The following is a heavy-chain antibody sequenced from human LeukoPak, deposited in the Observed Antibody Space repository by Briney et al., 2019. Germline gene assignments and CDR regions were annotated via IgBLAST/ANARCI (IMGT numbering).Heavy chain of an antibody. CDR1: GYTFTSYY. Sequence: ASVKVSCKASGYTFTSYYMHWVRQAPRQGLEWMGRINPNSGGTNYAQKFQGRVTMTRDTSISTAYMELSRLRSDDTAVYYCARGATSFYYYGMDVWGQGTTVTVSS. J-gene: IGHJ6*02. D-gene: IGHD2-15*01. CDR3: ARGATSFYYYGMDV. CDR2: INPNSGGT. V-gene: IGHV1-2*06.